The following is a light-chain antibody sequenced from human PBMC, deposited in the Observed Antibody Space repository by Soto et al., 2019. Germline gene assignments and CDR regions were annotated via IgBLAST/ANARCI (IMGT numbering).Light chain of an antibody. Sequence: IQMTQSPSSLSVSDTDRVTITCRASQDIGNDLGWYQQRPGEAPELLLYAASTLRSGVPSRFSGSGSGTQFTLTINNLQPEDSATYFCLQDHDYPWTFGHGTKVEV. V-gene: IGKV1-6*02. CDR1: QDIGND. CDR3: LQDHDYPWT. J-gene: IGKJ1*01. CDR2: AAS.